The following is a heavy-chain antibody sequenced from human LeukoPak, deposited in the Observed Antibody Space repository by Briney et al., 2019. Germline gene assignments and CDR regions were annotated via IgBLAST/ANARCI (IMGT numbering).Heavy chain of an antibody. CDR2: ISGSGGST. Sequence: GGTLRLSCAASGFTFRSYGMSWVRQAPGKGLEWVSAISGSGGSTYYADSVRGRFTISRDNSKNTLYLQMNSLRAEDTAVYYCARASPPGIAAHFQHWGQGTLVTVSS. CDR1: GFTFRSYG. V-gene: IGHV3-23*01. D-gene: IGHD6-13*01. CDR3: ARASPPGIAAHFQH. J-gene: IGHJ1*01.